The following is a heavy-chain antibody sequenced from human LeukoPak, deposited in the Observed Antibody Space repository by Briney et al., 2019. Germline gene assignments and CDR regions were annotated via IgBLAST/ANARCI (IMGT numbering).Heavy chain of an antibody. V-gene: IGHV4-34*12. CDR1: GGSFSGYY. D-gene: IGHD3-22*01. CDR3: ARDLVGYYDSSGYYDAFDI. J-gene: IGHJ3*02. Sequence: SETLSLTCAVYGGSFSGYYWSWIRQPPGKGLEWIGEIIHSGSTNYNPSLKSRVTISVDTSKNQFSLKLSSVTAADTAVYYCARDLVGYYDSSGYYDAFDIWGQGTMVTVSS. CDR2: IIHSGST.